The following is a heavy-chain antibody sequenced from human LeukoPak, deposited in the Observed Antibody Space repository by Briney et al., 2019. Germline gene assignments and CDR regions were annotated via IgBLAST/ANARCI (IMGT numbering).Heavy chain of an antibody. Sequence: SETLSLTCAVYGGSFSGYYWSWIRQPPGKGLEWIGEINHSGSTNYNPSLKSRVTISVDTSKNQFALKLSSVTAADTAVYYWAREEICSGGSCHEGVDYWGQGTLVTVSS. D-gene: IGHD2-15*01. CDR3: AREEICSGGSCHEGVDY. CDR1: GGSFSGYY. V-gene: IGHV4-34*01. CDR2: INHSGST. J-gene: IGHJ4*02.